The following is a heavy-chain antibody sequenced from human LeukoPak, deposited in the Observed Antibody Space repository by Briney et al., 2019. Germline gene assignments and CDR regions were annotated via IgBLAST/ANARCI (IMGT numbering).Heavy chain of an antibody. CDR2: ISGSGGST. CDR1: GFTFSGHW. D-gene: IGHD4-23*01. CDR3: AKGSRGNSIDY. V-gene: IGHV3-23*01. Sequence: GGSLRLSCAASGFTFSGHWMSWVRQAPGKGLEWVSTISGSGGSTYYADSVKGRFTISRDNSKNTLYLQMNSLRAEDTAVYYCAKGSRGNSIDYWGQGTLVTVSS. J-gene: IGHJ4*02.